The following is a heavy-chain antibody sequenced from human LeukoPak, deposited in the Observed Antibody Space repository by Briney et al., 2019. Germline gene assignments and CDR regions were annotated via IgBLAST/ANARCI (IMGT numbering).Heavy chain of an antibody. V-gene: IGHV3-23*01. Sequence: GGSLRLSCAASGFTFSDYYMSWVRQAPGKGLEWVSAISGSGGSTYYADSVKGRFTISRDNSKNTLYLQMNSLRAEDTAVYYCAKERFLEWLSDYWGQGTLVTVSS. CDR3: AKERFLEWLSDY. J-gene: IGHJ4*02. CDR1: GFTFSDYY. CDR2: ISGSGGST. D-gene: IGHD3-3*01.